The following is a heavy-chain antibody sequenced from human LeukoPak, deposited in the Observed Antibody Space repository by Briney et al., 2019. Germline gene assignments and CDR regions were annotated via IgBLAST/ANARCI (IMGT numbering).Heavy chain of an antibody. CDR1: GFTFDDYA. J-gene: IGHJ6*02. Sequence: GGSLRLSCAASGFTFDDYAMHWVRQAPGKGLEWVSGISWNSGSIGYADSVKGRFTISRDNAKNSLYLQMNSLRAEDTAVYYCARDPKVTIFGVTKYYGMDVWGQGTTVTVSS. D-gene: IGHD3-3*01. V-gene: IGHV3-9*01. CDR3: ARDPKVTIFGVTKYYGMDV. CDR2: ISWNSGSI.